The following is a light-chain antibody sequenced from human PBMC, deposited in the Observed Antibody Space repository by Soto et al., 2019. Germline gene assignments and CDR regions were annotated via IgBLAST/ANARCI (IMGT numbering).Light chain of an antibody. CDR2: KAS. V-gene: IGKV1-5*03. Sequence: DIQMTHSPSTLSGSVGDRVTITCRASQTISSWLAWYQQKPGKAPKLLIYKASTLKSGVPSRFGGSGSGTEFTLSITSLQPDDFATYYCQQCFWHWTFGQGTKVDIK. J-gene: IGKJ1*01. CDR1: QTISSW. CDR3: QQCFWHWT.